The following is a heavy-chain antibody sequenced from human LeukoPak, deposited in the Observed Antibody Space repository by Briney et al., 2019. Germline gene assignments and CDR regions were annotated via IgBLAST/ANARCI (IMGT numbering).Heavy chain of an antibody. D-gene: IGHD2-21*02. Sequence: PGKSLRLSCVAPGSTFSHYGMHWVRQAPGKGLEWVAVIWYDGSNKHYTDSVKGRFTISRDNSKNTLYLQMNSLRAEDTAVYYCARELGLRTIDAFDIWGQGTMVTVSS. V-gene: IGHV3-33*01. J-gene: IGHJ3*02. CDR1: GSTFSHYG. CDR2: IWYDGSNK. CDR3: ARELGLRTIDAFDI.